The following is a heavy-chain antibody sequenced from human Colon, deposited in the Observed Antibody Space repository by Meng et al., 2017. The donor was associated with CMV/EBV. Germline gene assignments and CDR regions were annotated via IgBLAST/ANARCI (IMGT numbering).Heavy chain of an antibody. Sequence: GGSLRLSCAASGFTFSDYYMTWVRQAPGKGLEWLSYISIRDSTIYYADSVRGRFTISRDNANNSLYLQMSSLRAEDTAVYYCARESIAMVRGYGMDVWGQGTTVTVSS. CDR3: ARESIAMVRGYGMDV. V-gene: IGHV3-11*01. CDR2: ISIRDSTI. CDR1: GFTFSDYY. J-gene: IGHJ6*02. D-gene: IGHD3-10*01.